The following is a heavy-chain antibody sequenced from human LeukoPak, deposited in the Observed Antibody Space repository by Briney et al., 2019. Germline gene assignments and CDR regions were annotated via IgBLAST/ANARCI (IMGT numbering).Heavy chain of an antibody. CDR2: ISYDGSNK. J-gene: IGHJ4*02. D-gene: IGHD6-19*01. CDR1: GFTFSSYA. CDR3: ARDRYSSGWYDFGY. Sequence: GRSLRLSCAASGFTFSSYAMHWVRQAPGKGLEWVAVISYDGSNKYYADSVKGRFTISRDNSKNTLYLQMNSLRAEDTAVYYCARDRYSSGWYDFGYWGQGTLVTVSS. V-gene: IGHV3-30-3*01.